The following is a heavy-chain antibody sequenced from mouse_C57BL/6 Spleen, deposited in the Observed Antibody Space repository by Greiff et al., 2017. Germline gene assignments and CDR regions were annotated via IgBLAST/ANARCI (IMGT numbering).Heavy chain of an antibody. D-gene: IGHD1-1*01. J-gene: IGHJ4*01. CDR3: ARGFPYYYGSSYDYAMDY. V-gene: IGHV1-26*01. CDR1: GYTFTDYY. CDR2: INPNNGGT. Sequence: EVQLQQSGPELVKPGASVKISCKASGYTFTDYYMNWVKQSHGKSLEWIGDINPNNGGTSYNQKFKGKATLTVDKSSSTAYMELRSLTSEDSAVYYCARGFPYYYGSSYDYAMDYWGQGTSVTVSS.